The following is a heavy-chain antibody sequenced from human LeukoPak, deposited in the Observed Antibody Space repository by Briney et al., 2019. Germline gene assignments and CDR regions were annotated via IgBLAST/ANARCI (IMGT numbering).Heavy chain of an antibody. CDR1: GYTFTSYY. Sequence: ASVKVSCKASGYTFTSYYMHWVRQAPGQGLEWMGWISAYNGNTNYAQKFQGRSSMTTDTSTTTAYMELRSLTTDDTAVYYCARGGLSSRIDYWGQGTLVTVSS. CDR2: ISAYNGNT. J-gene: IGHJ4*02. V-gene: IGHV1-18*04. D-gene: IGHD2-2*01. CDR3: ARGGLSSRIDY.